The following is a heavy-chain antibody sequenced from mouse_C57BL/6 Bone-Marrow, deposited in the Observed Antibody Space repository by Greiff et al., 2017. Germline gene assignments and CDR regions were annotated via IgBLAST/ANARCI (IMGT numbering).Heavy chain of an antibody. D-gene: IGHD1-1*01. V-gene: IGHV14-4*01. Sequence: EVQLQQSGAELVRPGASVKLSCTASGFNIKDDYMHWVKQRPEQGLEWIGWIDPENGDTEYASKFQGKATITADTSSNTAYLQLSSLTSEDTAVYYCTRGGSAFAYWGQGPRVTVSA. CDR3: TRGGSAFAY. CDR2: IDPENGDT. CDR1: GFNIKDDY. J-gene: IGHJ3*01.